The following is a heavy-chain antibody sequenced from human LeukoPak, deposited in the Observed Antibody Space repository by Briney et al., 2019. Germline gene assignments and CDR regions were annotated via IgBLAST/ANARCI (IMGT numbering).Heavy chain of an antibody. V-gene: IGHV3-23*01. CDR1: GFSFSSYA. CDR3: AKAFSPFDY. J-gene: IGHJ4*02. Sequence: GGSLRLSCAASGFSFSSYAMTWVRQAPGKGLEWVSAISSSGGSTYYANSVKGRFTISRENSKNTLYLQMNSLRAEDTAKYYCAKAFSPFDYWGREPWSPSPQ. CDR2: ISSSGGST.